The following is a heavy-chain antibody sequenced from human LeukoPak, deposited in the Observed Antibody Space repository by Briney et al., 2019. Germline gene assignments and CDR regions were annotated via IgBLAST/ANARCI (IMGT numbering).Heavy chain of an antibody. J-gene: IGHJ4*02. Sequence: GASVKVSCKASGYSFTNYGISWVRQAPGQGLQWMGWISVNNADTNYAQKFQGRVTVTRNTSISTAYMELSSLRSEDTAVYYCARGMSSCFDYWGQGTLVTVSS. CDR1: GYSFTNYG. CDR3: ARGMSSCFDY. V-gene: IGHV1-8*03. CDR2: ISVNNADT. D-gene: IGHD6-13*01.